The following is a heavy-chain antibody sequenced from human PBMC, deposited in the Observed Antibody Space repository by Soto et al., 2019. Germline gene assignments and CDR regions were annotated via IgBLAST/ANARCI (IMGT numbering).Heavy chain of an antibody. V-gene: IGHV4-59*12. D-gene: IGHD5-12*01. CDR3: ARFGGYENGMDV. J-gene: IGHJ6*02. CDR1: GGSISSYY. CDR2: IYHSGST. Sequence: SETLSLTCTVSGGSISSYYWSWIRQPPGKGLEWIGYIYHSGSTYYNPSLKSRVTISVDRSKNQFSLKLSSVTAADTAVYYCARFGGYENGMDVWGQGTTVTVSS.